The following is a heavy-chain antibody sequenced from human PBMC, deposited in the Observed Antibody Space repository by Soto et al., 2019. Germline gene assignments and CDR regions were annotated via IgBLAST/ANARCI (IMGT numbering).Heavy chain of an antibody. V-gene: IGHV1-3*01. Sequence: QVQLVQSGAEVKKPGASVKVSCKASGYIFTSYPMHWVRQAPGQGLEWMGWINAGNGNTKYSQKFQGRVTITRDTSASTAYMELSSLRSEDTAVYYCATRGRSLGYYYGMDVWGQGTTVTVSS. CDR1: GYIFTSYP. CDR3: ATRGRSLGYYYGMDV. J-gene: IGHJ6*02. D-gene: IGHD3-10*01. CDR2: INAGNGNT.